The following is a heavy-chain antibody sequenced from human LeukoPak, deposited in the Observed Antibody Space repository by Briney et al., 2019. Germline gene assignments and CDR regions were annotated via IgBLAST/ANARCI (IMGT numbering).Heavy chain of an antibody. J-gene: IGHJ3*02. CDR3: ASTNHASGYSSSPDNDAFDI. Sequence: SVTVSCKASGGTFSIYAISWVRQAPGQGLEWMGGIIPIFGTANYAQKFQGRVTITTDESTSTAYMELSSLRSEDTAVYYCASTNHASGYSSSPDNDAFDIWGQGTMVTVSS. CDR2: IIPIFGTA. D-gene: IGHD6-6*01. V-gene: IGHV1-69*05. CDR1: GGTFSIYA.